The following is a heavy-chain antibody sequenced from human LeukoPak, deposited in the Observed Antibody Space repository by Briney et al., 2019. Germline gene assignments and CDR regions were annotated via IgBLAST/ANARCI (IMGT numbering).Heavy chain of an antibody. CDR3: ARDRDGDIFDY. J-gene: IGHJ4*02. V-gene: IGHV3-66*01. D-gene: IGHD4-17*01. CDR2: IYSGGST. CDR1: GFTFSSYS. Sequence: GGSLRLSCAASGFTFSSYSMNWVRQAPGKGLEWVSVIYSGGSTYYADSVKGRFTISRDNSKNTLYLQMNSLRAEDTAVYYCARDRDGDIFDYWGQGTLVTVSS.